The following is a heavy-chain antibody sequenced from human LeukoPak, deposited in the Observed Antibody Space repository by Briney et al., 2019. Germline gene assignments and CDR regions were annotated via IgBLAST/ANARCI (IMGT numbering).Heavy chain of an antibody. CDR3: AREGYDSSGYYSQLDY. J-gene: IGHJ4*02. CDR1: GYTFTSYA. V-gene: IGHV7-4-1*02. CDR2: INTNTGNP. Sequence: ASVKVSCKASGYTFTSYAINWVRQAPGQGLEWMGWINTNTGNPTYAQGFTGRFVFSLDTSVSTAYLQVSSLKAEDTAVYYCAREGYDSSGYYSQLDYWGQGTLVTVSS. D-gene: IGHD3-22*01.